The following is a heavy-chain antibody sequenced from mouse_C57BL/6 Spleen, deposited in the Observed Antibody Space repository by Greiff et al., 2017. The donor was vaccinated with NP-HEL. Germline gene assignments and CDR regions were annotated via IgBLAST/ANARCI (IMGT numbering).Heavy chain of an antibody. D-gene: IGHD1-1*01. CDR2: IYPGDGDT. Sequence: LVESGPELVKPGASVKISCKASGYAFSSSWMNWVKQRPGKGLEWIGRIYPGDGDTNYNGKFKGKATLTADKSSSTAYMQLSSLTSEDSAVYFCARITPWAMDYWGQGTSVTVSS. CDR1: GYAFSSSW. J-gene: IGHJ4*01. V-gene: IGHV1-82*01. CDR3: ARITPWAMDY.